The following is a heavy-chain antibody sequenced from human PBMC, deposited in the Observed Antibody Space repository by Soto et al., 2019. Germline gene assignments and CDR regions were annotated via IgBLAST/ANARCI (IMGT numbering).Heavy chain of an antibody. CDR1: GGTFSSYS. CDR2: IIPIFGTA. Sequence: SVNVSCKASGGTFSSYSISWVRQAPGQGLECMGWIIPIFGTANYAQKFQGRVTITADESTSTAYMELSSLRSEDTAVYYCARSRTAGAKAYFDYWGQGTLVTVPS. J-gene: IGHJ4*02. D-gene: IGHD4-17*01. CDR3: ARSRTAGAKAYFDY. V-gene: IGHV1-69*13.